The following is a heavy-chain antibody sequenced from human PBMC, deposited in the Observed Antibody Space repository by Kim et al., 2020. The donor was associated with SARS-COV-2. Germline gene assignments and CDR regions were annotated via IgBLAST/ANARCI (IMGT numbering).Heavy chain of an antibody. Sequence: GGSLRLSCSASGFTFTTYWMSWVRQAPGKGLEWVARINQDGSEKFYVDSVKGRFTISRDNAKNSLYLQLNSLRAEDTAIYYCTREESSSWYDEFEYWGQG. CDR3: TREESSSWYDEFEY. V-gene: IGHV3-7*03. J-gene: IGHJ4*02. CDR1: GFTFTTYW. CDR2: INQDGSEK. D-gene: IGHD6-13*01.